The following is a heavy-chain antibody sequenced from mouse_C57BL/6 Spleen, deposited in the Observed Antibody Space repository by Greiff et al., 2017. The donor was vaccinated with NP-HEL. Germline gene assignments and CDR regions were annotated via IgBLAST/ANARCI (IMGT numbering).Heavy chain of an antibody. D-gene: IGHD2-10*01. J-gene: IGHJ3*01. CDR2: IYPGDGDT. V-gene: IGHV1-82*01. CDR3: ARPYYGKEFAY. CDR1: GYAFSSSW. Sequence: VQLQQSGPELVKPGASVKISCKASGYAFSSSWMNWVKQRPGKGLEWIGRIYPGDGDTNYNGKFKGKATLTADKSSSTAYMQLSSLTSEDSAVYFCARPYYGKEFAYWGQGTLVTVSA.